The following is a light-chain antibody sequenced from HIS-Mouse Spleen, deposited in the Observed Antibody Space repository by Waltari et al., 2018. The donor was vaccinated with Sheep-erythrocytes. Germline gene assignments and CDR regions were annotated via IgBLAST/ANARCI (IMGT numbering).Light chain of an antibody. CDR3: CSYAGSYNHV. CDR2: DVS. J-gene: IGLJ1*01. V-gene: IGLV2-11*01. CDR1: SSDVGGYNY. Sequence: QSTLTQPRPVSGSPGQSVTIPCTGTSSDVGGYNYVSWYQHHPGKAPKLMIYDVSKRPSGVPDRFSGSKSGNTASLTISGLQAEDEADYYCCSYAGSYNHVFATGTKVTVL.